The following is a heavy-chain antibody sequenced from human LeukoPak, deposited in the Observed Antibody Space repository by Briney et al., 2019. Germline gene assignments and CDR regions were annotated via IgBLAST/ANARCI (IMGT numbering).Heavy chain of an antibody. CDR2: IYYSGST. D-gene: IGHD3-3*01. J-gene: IGHJ5*02. V-gene: IGHV4-39*01. Sequence: SETLSLTCTVSGGSISSSSYYWGWIRQPPGTGLEWIGSIYYSGSTYYNPSLKSRVTISVDTSKNQFSLKLSSVTAADTAVYYCARHRAKQVLRFLEWYTHSNWFDPWGQGTLVTVSS. CDR3: ARHRAKQVLRFLEWYTHSNWFDP. CDR1: GGSISSSSYY.